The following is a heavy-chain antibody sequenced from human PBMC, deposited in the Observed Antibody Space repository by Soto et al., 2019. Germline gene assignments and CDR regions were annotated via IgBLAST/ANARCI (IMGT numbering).Heavy chain of an antibody. J-gene: IGHJ6*03. CDR1: GGSISSYY. D-gene: IGHD3-3*01. Sequence: SETLSLTCTVSGGSISSYYWSWIRQPPGKGLEWIGYIYYSGSTNYNPSLKSRVTISVDTSKNQFSLKLSSVTAADTAVYYCARDVRSIRFLEWPYREYYYMDVWGKGTTVTVSS. CDR3: ARDVRSIRFLEWPYREYYYMDV. CDR2: IYYSGST. V-gene: IGHV4-59*01.